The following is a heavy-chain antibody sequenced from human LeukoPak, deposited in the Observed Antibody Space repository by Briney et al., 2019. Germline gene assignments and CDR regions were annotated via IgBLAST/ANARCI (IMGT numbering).Heavy chain of an antibody. CDR1: GFPFSSYA. D-gene: IGHD2-15*01. J-gene: IGHJ6*02. CDR2: ISDSGGST. V-gene: IGHV3-64D*09. CDR3: VRGYSFGPYGMDV. Sequence: GGSLRLSCSASGFPFSSYAMHWVRQAPGKGLEYVSAISDSGGSTYYADSVKGRFTISRDNSKNTLDLQMSSLRAEDTAVYFCVRGYSFGPYGMDVWGQGTTVTVSS.